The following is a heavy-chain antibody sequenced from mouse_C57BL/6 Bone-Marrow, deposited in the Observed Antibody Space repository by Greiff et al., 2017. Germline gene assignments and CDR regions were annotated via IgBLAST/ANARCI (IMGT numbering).Heavy chain of an antibody. CDR3: ASPSYYSNWYFDV. V-gene: IGHV1-66*01. Sequence: QVQLQQSGPELVKPGASVKISCKASGYSFTSYYIHWVKQRPGQGLEWIGWIYPGSGNTKYNEKFKGKATLTADISSSTAYMQLSSLTSEDSAVYYCASPSYYSNWYFDVWGTGTTVTVSS. CDR2: IYPGSGNT. J-gene: IGHJ1*03. CDR1: GYSFTSYY. D-gene: IGHD2-5*01.